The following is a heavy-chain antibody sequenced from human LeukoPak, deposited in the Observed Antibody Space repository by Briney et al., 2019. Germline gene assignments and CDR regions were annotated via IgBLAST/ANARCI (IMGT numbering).Heavy chain of an antibody. D-gene: IGHD3-3*01. CDR1: GFTFSSYA. V-gene: IGHV3-23*01. Sequence: GGSLRLSCAASGFTFSSYAMSWVRQAPGKGLEWVSAISGSGGSTYYADSVKGRFTISRDNSKNTLYLQMNSLRAEDTAVYYCAKDSLIHYDFWSGSPVDYWGQGTLVTVSS. CDR2: ISGSGGST. CDR3: AKDSLIHYDFWSGSPVDY. J-gene: IGHJ4*02.